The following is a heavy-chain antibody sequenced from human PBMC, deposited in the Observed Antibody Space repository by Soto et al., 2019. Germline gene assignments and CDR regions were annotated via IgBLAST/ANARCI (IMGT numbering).Heavy chain of an antibody. D-gene: IGHD3-16*01. CDR2: ISGSGGST. CDR3: AKGPGGRWLQDRVDY. Sequence: PGGSLRLSCAASGFTFSSYAMSWVRQAPGKGLEWVSAISGSGGSTYYADSVKGRFTISRDNSKNTLYLQMNSLRAEDTAVYYCAKGPGGRWLQDRVDYWGKGTLVTVSS. V-gene: IGHV3-23*01. CDR1: GFTFSSYA. J-gene: IGHJ4*02.